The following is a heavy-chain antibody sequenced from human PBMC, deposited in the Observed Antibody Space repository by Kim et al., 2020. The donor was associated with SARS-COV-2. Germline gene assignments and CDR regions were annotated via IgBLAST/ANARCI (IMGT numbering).Heavy chain of an antibody. D-gene: IGHD1-26*01. CDR2: GTP. CDR3: ARDQWELPQR. Sequence: GTPKYAQSFQGRVTITADESIRTAYMELRGLRSEDTAVYYCARDQWELPQRWGQGTLVTVSS. J-gene: IGHJ1*01. V-gene: IGHV1-69*01.